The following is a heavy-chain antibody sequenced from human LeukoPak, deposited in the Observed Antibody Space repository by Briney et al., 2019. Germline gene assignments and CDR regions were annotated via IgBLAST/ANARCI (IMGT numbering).Heavy chain of an antibody. CDR2: IKIETEGGTI. V-gene: IGHV3-15*01. CDR3: TTDLRHDIMPGLYYYYYMDV. J-gene: IGHJ6*03. CDR1: GFTFSHAG. D-gene: IGHD3-9*01. Sequence: GGSLRLSCAASGFTFSHAGMAWVRQAPGKGLEWVGRIKIETEGGTIDYAAPVQGRFTISRDDSENTLYLDMNRLKIEDTAVYYCTTDLRHDIMPGLYYYYYMDVWGKGTTVTVSS.